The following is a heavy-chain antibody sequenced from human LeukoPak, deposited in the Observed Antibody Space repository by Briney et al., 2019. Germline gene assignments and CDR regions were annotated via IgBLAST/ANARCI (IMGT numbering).Heavy chain of an antibody. D-gene: IGHD6-19*01. V-gene: IGHV3-74*01. Sequence: GRSLRLSCAASGFTFSSYWMHWVRKAPGKGLVWVSRINSDGSSTSYADSVKGRFTISRDNAKNTLYLQMNSLRAEDTAVYYCAREGAVAGNFDYWGQGTLVTAPS. J-gene: IGHJ4*02. CDR2: INSDGSST. CDR1: GFTFSSYW. CDR3: AREGAVAGNFDY.